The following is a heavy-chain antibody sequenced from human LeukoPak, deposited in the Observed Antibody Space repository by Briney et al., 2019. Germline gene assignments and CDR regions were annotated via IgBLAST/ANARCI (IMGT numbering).Heavy chain of an antibody. CDR3: AKQPYGDYGWGYYYYSMDV. CDR1: GFTFSSYA. D-gene: IGHD4-17*01. CDR2: ISGSGGST. Sequence: GGSLRLSCAASGFTFSSYAMSWVRQAPGKGLEWVSAISGSGGSTYYADSVKGRFTISRDNSRNTLYLQMNSLRAEDTAVYYCAKQPYGDYGWGYYYYSMDVWGKGTTVTVSS. V-gene: IGHV3-23*01. J-gene: IGHJ6*03.